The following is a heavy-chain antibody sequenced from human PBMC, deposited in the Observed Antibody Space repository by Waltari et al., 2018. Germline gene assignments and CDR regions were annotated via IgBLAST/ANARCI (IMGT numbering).Heavy chain of an antibody. J-gene: IGHJ4*02. CDR3: ARGKLQDSSWLGYYLDY. D-gene: IGHD6-13*01. CDR2: IYTGGST. V-gene: IGHV3-66*01. Sequence: EVQLVESGGGLVQPGGSLRLSCAASGFVVGSNYMSWVRQGPGKGLEWVSVIYTGGSTYYADSVKGRFTISRDNSINTLFLQMNSLRPEDTAVYYCARGKLQDSSWLGYYLDYWGQGTLVTVSA. CDR1: GFVVGSNY.